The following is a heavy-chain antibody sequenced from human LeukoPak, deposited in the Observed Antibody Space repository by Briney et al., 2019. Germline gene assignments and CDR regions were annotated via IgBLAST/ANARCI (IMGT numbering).Heavy chain of an antibody. V-gene: IGHV4-38-2*01. Sequence: PSETLSLTCAVSGYSISSGYYWGWIRQPPGKGLEWIGSIYHSGSTYYNPSLKSRVNISVDTSKNQFSLKLSSVTAADTAVYYCARAVLLWFGEPPGWFDPWGQGTLVTVSS. CDR3: ARAVLLWFGEPPGWFDP. D-gene: IGHD3-10*01. CDR1: GYSISSGYY. J-gene: IGHJ5*02. CDR2: IYHSGST.